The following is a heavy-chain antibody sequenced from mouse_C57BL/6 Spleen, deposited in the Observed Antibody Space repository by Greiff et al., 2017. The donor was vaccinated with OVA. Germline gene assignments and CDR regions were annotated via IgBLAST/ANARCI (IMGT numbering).Heavy chain of an antibody. Sequence: QVQLKESGAELVKPGASVKISCKASGYAFSSYWMNWVKQRPGKGLEWIGQIYPGDGDTNYNGKFKGKATLTADKSSSTAYMQLSSLTSEDSAVYFCARGRIVYGSSAMDYWGQGTSVTVSS. J-gene: IGHJ4*01. CDR2: IYPGDGDT. V-gene: IGHV1-80*01. CDR3: ARGRIVYGSSAMDY. CDR1: GYAFSSYW. D-gene: IGHD1-1*01.